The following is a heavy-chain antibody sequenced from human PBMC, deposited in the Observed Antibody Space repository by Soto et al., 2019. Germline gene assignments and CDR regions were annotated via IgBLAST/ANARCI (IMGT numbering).Heavy chain of an antibody. J-gene: IGHJ2*01. CDR1: GFTFRSYA. D-gene: IGHD4-17*01. Sequence: GGSLRLSCAASGFTFRSYAMSWVRQAPGKGQKWVSSLTGSGGTKYYADSVKGRFTVSRDNSKNKQYLQMNSLRGEDTAEYYCAKDRPGHGDYITFDLWGRGTLVTVSS. CDR2: LTGSGGTK. CDR3: AKDRPGHGDYITFDL. V-gene: IGHV3-23*01.